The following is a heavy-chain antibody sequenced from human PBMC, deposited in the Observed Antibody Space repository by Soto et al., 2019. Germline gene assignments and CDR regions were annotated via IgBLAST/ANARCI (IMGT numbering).Heavy chain of an antibody. CDR1: GFTFDDYA. D-gene: IGHD2-15*01. V-gene: IGHV3-9*01. CDR3: AKDARYEYCSGGSCYSTAFDI. Sequence: PGGSLRLSCAASGFTFDDYAMHWVRQAPGKGLEWVSGISWNSGSIGYADSVKGRFTISRDNAKNSLYLQMNSLRAEDTALYYCAKDARYEYCSGGSCYSTAFDIWGQGTMVTVSS. CDR2: ISWNSGSI. J-gene: IGHJ3*02.